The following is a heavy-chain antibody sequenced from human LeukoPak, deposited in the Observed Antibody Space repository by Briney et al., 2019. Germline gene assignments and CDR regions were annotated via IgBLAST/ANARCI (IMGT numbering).Heavy chain of an antibody. J-gene: IGHJ4*02. CDR3: ARDQDYYGSGSYGPDY. V-gene: IGHV4-39*02. CDR1: GGSISSSSYY. CDR2: IYYSGST. D-gene: IGHD3-10*01. Sequence: SETLSLTCTVSGGSISSSSYYWGWIRQPPGKGLEWIGSIYYSGSTYYNPSLKSRVTISVDTSKNQFSLKLSSVTAADTAVYSCARDQDYYGSGSYGPDYWGQGILVTVSS.